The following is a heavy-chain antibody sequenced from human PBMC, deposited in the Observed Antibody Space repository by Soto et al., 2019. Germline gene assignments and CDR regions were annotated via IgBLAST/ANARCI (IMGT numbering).Heavy chain of an antibody. V-gene: IGHV3-64*01. J-gene: IGHJ6*03. D-gene: IGHD6-6*01. Sequence: EVQLAESGGGLAQPGGSLRLSCAASGFTLSGYAMDWVRQAPGKGLEYVSGISSNGVGTYYANSVQGRFTISRDNSKNTVYLQMGSLRPEDMAVYFCARRARPDFYYMDVWGKGTTVTVS. CDR2: ISSNGVGT. CDR3: ARRARPDFYYMDV. CDR1: GFTLSGYA.